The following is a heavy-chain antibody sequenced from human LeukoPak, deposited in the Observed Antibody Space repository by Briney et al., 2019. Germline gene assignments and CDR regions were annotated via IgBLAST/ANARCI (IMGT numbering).Heavy chain of an antibody. Sequence: GGSLRLSCAASGFTVSSDYMSWVRQAPGKGLEWVSVIYSGGSTYYADSVKGRFTISRDNAKNSLYLQMNSLRAEDTAVYYCARVQQPYYYDSSGYGGEFFDYWGQGALVTVSS. CDR2: IYSGGST. CDR3: ARVQQPYYYDSSGYGGEFFDY. V-gene: IGHV3-66*02. D-gene: IGHD3-22*01. CDR1: GFTVSSDY. J-gene: IGHJ4*02.